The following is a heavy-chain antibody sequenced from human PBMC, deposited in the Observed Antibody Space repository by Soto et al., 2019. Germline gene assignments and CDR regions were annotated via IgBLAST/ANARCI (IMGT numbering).Heavy chain of an antibody. V-gene: IGHV5-10-1*01. Sequence: GESLKISCKGSGYSFTSYWISWVRQMPGKGLEWMGRIDPSDSYTNYSPSFQGHVTISADKSISTAYLQWSSLKASDTAMYYCARXQVDYYDSSGYRSGMDVWGQGTTVTVSS. CDR2: IDPSDSYT. J-gene: IGHJ6*02. CDR1: GYSFTSYW. D-gene: IGHD3-22*01. CDR3: ARXQVDYYDSSGYRSGMDV.